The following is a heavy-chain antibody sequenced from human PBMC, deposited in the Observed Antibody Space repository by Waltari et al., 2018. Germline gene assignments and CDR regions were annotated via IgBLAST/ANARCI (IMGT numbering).Heavy chain of an antibody. Sequence: EVQLVESGGGLVQPGGSLRLSCAASGFTFSSYSMNWFRQAPGTGLEWVSYISSSSSTIYYADSVKGRFTISRDNAKNSLYLQMNSLRAEDTAVYYCARDPGGIAVAGTPYYFDYWGQGTLVTVSS. CDR3: ARDPGGIAVAGTPYYFDY. CDR1: GFTFSSYS. D-gene: IGHD6-19*01. J-gene: IGHJ4*02. V-gene: IGHV3-48*04. CDR2: ISSSSSTI.